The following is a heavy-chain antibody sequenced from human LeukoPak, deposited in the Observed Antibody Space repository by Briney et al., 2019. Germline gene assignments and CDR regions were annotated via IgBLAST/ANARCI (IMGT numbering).Heavy chain of an antibody. CDR3: ARGGENYDFWSGDYYFGY. V-gene: IGHV3-30*02. Sequence: GGSLRLSCAASGFTFSSYGMHWVRQAPGKGLEWVAFIRYDGSNKYYADSVKGRFTISRDNSKNTLYLQMNSLRAEDTAVYYCARGGENYDFWSGDYYFGYWGQGTLVTVSS. CDR2: IRYDGSNK. J-gene: IGHJ4*02. D-gene: IGHD3-3*01. CDR1: GFTFSSYG.